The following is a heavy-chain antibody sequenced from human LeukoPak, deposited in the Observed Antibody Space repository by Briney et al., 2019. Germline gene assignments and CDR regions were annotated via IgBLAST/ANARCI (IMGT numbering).Heavy chain of an antibody. CDR3: AKHEGNAVAGRYSDH. V-gene: IGHV3-23*01. CDR2: VGGSGRNT. D-gene: IGHD6-19*01. Sequence: GGSLRLSCVVSGITFSTYAMSWVRQAPGKGLEWVSTVGGSGRNTYYADSVQGRFTISRDNSKNALFLQMNSLRAEDTANYYCAKHEGNAVAGRYSDHWGQGTLVTVSS. CDR1: GITFSTYA. J-gene: IGHJ4*02.